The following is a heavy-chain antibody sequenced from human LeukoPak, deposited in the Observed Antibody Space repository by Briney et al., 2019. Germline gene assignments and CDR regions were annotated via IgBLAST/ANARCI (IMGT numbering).Heavy chain of an antibody. J-gene: IGHJ4*02. V-gene: IGHV3-7*01. CDR2: IKQDGSEK. Sequence: GGSLRLFCAASGFTFSTYWMTWVRQAPGKGLEWVANIKQDGSEKYYVGSVKGRFTISRDNAKNSLYQQTNSLRAEDTAVYYCARDRVAAAASTVDYWGQGTLVTVSS. D-gene: IGHD6-13*01. CDR3: ARDRVAAAASTVDY. CDR1: GFTFSTYW.